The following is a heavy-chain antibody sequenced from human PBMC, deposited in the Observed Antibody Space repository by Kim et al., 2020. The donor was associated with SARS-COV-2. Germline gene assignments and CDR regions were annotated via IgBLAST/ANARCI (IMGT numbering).Heavy chain of an antibody. CDR2: MTSSSAGT. CDR1: GFTFKNYA. CDR3: ANPRVLY. Sequence: GGSLRLSCAASGFTFKNYAMTWVRQAPGKGLEWVSTMTSSSAGTFYADSVKGRFTISRDDSKNTLYLHMNSLRVEDTAIYYCANPRVLYWDPGTLVTVSS. V-gene: IGHV3-23*01. J-gene: IGHJ4*02.